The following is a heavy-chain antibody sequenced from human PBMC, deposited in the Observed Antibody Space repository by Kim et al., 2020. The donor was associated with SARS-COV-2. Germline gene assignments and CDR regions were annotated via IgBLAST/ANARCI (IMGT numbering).Heavy chain of an antibody. D-gene: IGHD1-1*01. V-gene: IGHV3-23*01. CDR1: GFTFSSFG. J-gene: IGHJ6*02. Sequence: GGSLRLSCAASGFTFSSFGMSWVRQAPGKGLDWVSGISGNGGNTYYAESVKGRFTISRDNSKNTLYLQMNSLRAEDTAVYYCARDWRWNDIWGQGTTVTV. CDR3: ARDWRWNDI. CDR2: ISGNGGNT.